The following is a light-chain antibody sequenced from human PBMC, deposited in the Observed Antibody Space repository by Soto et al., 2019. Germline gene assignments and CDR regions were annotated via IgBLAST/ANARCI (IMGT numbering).Light chain of an antibody. V-gene: IGKV1-39*01. CDR3: QQSYKTPHT. CDR1: QGVSAY. CDR2: AAS. Sequence: DIPMTQSPSSLSASVGDRVTITCRASQGVSAYLLWYQQRQGTPPKLLIYAASNLVSGVPLRFSGSGSGTTFILTISSLQPEDLATYYCQQSYKTPHTFGQGTKLETK. J-gene: IGKJ2*01.